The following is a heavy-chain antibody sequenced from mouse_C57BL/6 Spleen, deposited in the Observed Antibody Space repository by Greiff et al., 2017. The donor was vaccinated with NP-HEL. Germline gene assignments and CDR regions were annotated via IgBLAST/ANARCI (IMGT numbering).Heavy chain of an antibody. CDR1: GFTFSDYG. D-gene: IGHD1-1*01. V-gene: IGHV5-17*01. CDR2: ISSGSSTI. CDR3: ARNYYGNLDY. J-gene: IGHJ2*01. Sequence: EVKLQESGGGLVKPGGSLKLSCAASGFTFSDYGMHWVRQAPEKGLEWVAYISSGSSTIYYADTVKGRFTISRDNAKNTLFLQMTSLRSEDTAMYYCARNYYGNLDYWGQGTTLTVSS.